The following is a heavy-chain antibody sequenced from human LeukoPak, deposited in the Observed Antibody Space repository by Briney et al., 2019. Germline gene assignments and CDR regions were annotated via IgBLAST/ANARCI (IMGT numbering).Heavy chain of an antibody. J-gene: IGHJ5*02. CDR3: ARDLVTANH. CDR1: GYTFTTYG. V-gene: IGHV3-30*02. D-gene: IGHD2-21*02. CDR2: IRYDGSNK. Sequence: GGSLRLSCVGSGYTFTTYGMSWVRQAPGKGLEWVAFIRYDGSNKYYADSVKGRFTISRDNSKNTLYLQMNSLRAEDTAVYYCARDLVTANHWGQGTLVTVSS.